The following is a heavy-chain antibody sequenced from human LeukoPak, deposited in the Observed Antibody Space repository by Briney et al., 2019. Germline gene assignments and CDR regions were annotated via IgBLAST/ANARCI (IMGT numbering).Heavy chain of an antibody. CDR1: GFTVSINY. V-gene: IGHV3-74*01. J-gene: IGHJ4*02. D-gene: IGHD3-9*01. CDR3: ARDLDWLLFDY. CDR2: VKYDGSTT. Sequence: GGSLRLSCAASGFTVSINYMSWVRQAPGKGLVWVSRVKYDGSTTTYADSVKGRFTISRDNAKNILYLQVNSLRVEDTAVYYCARDLDWLLFDYWGQGTLVTVSS.